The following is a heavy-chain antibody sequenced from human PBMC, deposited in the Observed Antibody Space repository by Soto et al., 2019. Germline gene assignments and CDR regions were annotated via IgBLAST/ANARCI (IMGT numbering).Heavy chain of an antibody. Sequence: SVKRAWKGAVYGFSIDVSGCRRHTPGQGLEWMGWISAYNGNAGYAQKFQGRVTMTRNTSISTAYMELSSLRFDDTAVYFCARSKERSGPTFFASWGKGSLVLVSS. J-gene: IGHJ5*02. V-gene: IGHV1-18*04. CDR2: ISAYNGNA. D-gene: IGHD6-25*01. CDR1: VYGFSIDV. CDR3: ARSKERSGPTFFAS.